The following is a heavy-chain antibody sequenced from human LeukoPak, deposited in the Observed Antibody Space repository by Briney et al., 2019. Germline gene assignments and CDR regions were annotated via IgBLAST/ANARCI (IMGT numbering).Heavy chain of an antibody. CDR3: ARQRRDTLYYYYYYMDD. CDR2: IVAGSGNT. D-gene: IGHD3-16*02. V-gene: IGHV1-58*01. CDR1: GFTFTSSA. J-gene: IGHJ6*03. Sequence: EASVKVSCKASGFTFTSSAVQWVRQARGQRLEWIGWIVAGSGNTNYAQKFQERVTITRDMSTSTAYMELSSLRSEDTAVYYCARQRRDTLYYYYYYMDDWGKGTTVTVSS.